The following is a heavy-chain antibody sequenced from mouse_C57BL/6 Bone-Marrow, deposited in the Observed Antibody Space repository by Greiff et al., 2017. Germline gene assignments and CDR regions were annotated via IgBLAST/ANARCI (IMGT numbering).Heavy chain of an antibody. CDR1: GFTFSDYY. J-gene: IGHJ1*03. Sequence: EVQVVESEGGLVQPGSSMKLSCTASGFTFSDYYMAWVRQVPEKGLEWVANINYDGSSTYYLDSLKSRFIISRDNAKNILYLQMSSLKSEDTATYYCAREGDSNYLYFDVWGTGTTVTVSS. CDR3: AREGDSNYLYFDV. D-gene: IGHD2-5*01. CDR2: INYDGSST. V-gene: IGHV5-16*01.